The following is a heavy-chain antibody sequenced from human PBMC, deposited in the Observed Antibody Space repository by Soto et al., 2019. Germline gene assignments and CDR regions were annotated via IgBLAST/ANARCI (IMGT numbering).Heavy chain of an antibody. V-gene: IGHV1-69*06. CDR1: GGTFSNFA. Sequence: QVQLVQSGAEVKKPGSSVKVSCKASGGTFSNFAIGWVRQAPGQGLECMGGIIPISGTAKYAKKFQGRVTITADKSTSTVYMEVSSLSYEDTAVYYCGRDPPYYCYGMDVWGQGTTVTVSS. CDR3: GRDPPYYCYGMDV. CDR2: IIPISGTA. J-gene: IGHJ6*02.